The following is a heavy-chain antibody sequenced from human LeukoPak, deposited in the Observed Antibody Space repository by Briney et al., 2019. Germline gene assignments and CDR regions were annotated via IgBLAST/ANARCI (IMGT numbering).Heavy chain of an antibody. CDR3: AKASGSPYYFDY. J-gene: IGHJ4*02. V-gene: IGHV3-7*05. D-gene: IGHD3-10*01. CDR2: VKQDGSVK. Sequence: GGSLRLSCAASGFTFNSYWMNWVRQAPGKGLQWLANVKQDGSVKYYVDSVKGRFTISRDNSKSTLYLQMNSLRADDTAVYYCAKASGSPYYFDYWGQGTLVTVSS. CDR1: GFTFNSYW.